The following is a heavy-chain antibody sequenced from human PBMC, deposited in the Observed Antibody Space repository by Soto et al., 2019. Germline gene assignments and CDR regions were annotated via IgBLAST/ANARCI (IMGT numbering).Heavy chain of an antibody. J-gene: IGHJ4*02. CDR3: AAYDFWSGYRPHSFDY. D-gene: IGHD3-3*01. Sequence: SETLSLTCTVSGGSISSYYWSWIRQPPGKGLEWIGYIYYSGSTNYNPSLKSRVTISVDTSKNQFSLKLSSVTAADTAVYYCAAYDFWSGYRPHSFDYWGQGTLVTVSS. V-gene: IGHV4-59*01. CDR2: IYYSGST. CDR1: GGSISSYY.